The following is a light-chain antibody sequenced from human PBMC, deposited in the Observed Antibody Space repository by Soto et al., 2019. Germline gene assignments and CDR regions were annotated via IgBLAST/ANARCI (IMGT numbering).Light chain of an antibody. J-gene: IGKJ2*01. V-gene: IGKV4-1*01. CDR3: QQHYSSPHT. Sequence: DIVMTQSPDSLAVSLGERATINCKSSQSVLYSSNNKNYLAWHQQKPGQPPKLLIYWASTRESGVPDPFSGSGSGTDVTLTISSLQAEDVAVYYCQQHYSSPHTFGQGTKVEIK. CDR2: WAS. CDR1: QSVLYSSNNKNY.